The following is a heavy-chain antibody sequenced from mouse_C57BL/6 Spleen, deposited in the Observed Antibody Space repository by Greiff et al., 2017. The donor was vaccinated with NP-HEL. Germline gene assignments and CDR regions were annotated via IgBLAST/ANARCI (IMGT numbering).Heavy chain of an antibody. Sequence: EVKLVESGGGLVQPGGSLKLSCAASGFTFSDYYMYWVRQTPEKRLEWVAYISNGGGSTYYPDTVKGRFTISRDNAKNTLYLQMSRLKSEDTAMYYCARQTVVAPSWYFDVWGTGTTVTVSS. CDR3: ARQTVVAPSWYFDV. CDR2: ISNGGGST. D-gene: IGHD1-1*01. J-gene: IGHJ1*03. V-gene: IGHV5-12*01. CDR1: GFTFSDYY.